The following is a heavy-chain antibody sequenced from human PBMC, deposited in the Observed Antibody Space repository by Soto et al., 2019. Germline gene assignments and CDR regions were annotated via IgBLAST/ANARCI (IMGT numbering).Heavy chain of an antibody. D-gene: IGHD3-16*01. Sequence: ASVKVSFKASGYTFSDFDINWLRQASGQGPEWMGWMNANSGDTFFAQRFQGKFNMTWDTSLSTAYMEVGSLTSDDTAMYYCARGNPFNYAGFDVWGQGTTVTVSS. CDR3: ARGNPFNYAGFDV. CDR2: MNANSGDT. J-gene: IGHJ6*02. V-gene: IGHV1-8*01. CDR1: GYTFSDFD.